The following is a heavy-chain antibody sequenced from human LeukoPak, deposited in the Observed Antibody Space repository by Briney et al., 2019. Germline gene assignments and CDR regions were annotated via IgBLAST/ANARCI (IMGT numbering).Heavy chain of an antibody. CDR2: ISDSGDST. CDR1: GFTSSSYA. Sequence: PGGSLRLSCAASGFTSSSYAMSWVRQTPGKGLEWVSTISDSGDSTNYADSVKGRFTISRDNSKNTLYLQMNSLRAEDTALYYCAKHLTGTKAFDYWGQGTLVTVSS. D-gene: IGHD1/OR15-1a*01. V-gene: IGHV3-23*01. J-gene: IGHJ4*02. CDR3: AKHLTGTKAFDY.